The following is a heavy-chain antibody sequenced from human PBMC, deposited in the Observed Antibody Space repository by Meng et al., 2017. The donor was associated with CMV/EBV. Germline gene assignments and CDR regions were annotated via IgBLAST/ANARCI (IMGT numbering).Heavy chain of an antibody. D-gene: IGHD2-2*01. Sequence: GSISSGGYCWSWIRQHPGKGLEWIGYIYYSGSTYYNPSLKSRVTISVDTSKNQFSLKLSSVTAADTAVYYCAREGIVVVPASRYFDYWGQGTLVTVSS. CDR1: GSISSGGYC. CDR2: IYYSGST. V-gene: IGHV4-31*02. J-gene: IGHJ4*02. CDR3: AREGIVVVPASRYFDY.